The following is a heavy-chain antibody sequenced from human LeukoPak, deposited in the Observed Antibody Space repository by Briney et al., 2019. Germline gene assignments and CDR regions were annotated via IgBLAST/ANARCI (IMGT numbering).Heavy chain of an antibody. J-gene: IGHJ3*02. CDR2: VSATGGST. CDR3: AKGYYSGSGSYYKQAFDI. D-gene: IGHD3-10*01. CDR1: GFTFTSCA. V-gene: IGHV3-23*01. Sequence: GGSLRLSCAASGFTFTSCAMSWVRQAPGKGLEWVSAVSATGGSTFHADSVKGRFIISRDNSKNTLYLQMDSLRAEDTAIYYCAKGYYSGSGSYYKQAFDIWGQGIMVTVSS.